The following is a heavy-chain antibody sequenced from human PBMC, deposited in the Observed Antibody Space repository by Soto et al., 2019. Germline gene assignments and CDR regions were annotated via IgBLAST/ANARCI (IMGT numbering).Heavy chain of an antibody. CDR3: AKDLLHTYSYDSSGFFDY. CDR1: GFTFRSYA. CDR2: ITGSGVTT. D-gene: IGHD3-22*01. J-gene: IGHJ4*02. Sequence: GSLRLSCAAAGFTFRSYAMNWVRQAPGKGLEWVSRITGSGVTTYYANSVKGRFTISRDNSNNTLSLQMNSLRAEDTAVYYCAKDLLHTYSYDSSGFFDYWGQGTLVTVSS. V-gene: IGHV3-23*01.